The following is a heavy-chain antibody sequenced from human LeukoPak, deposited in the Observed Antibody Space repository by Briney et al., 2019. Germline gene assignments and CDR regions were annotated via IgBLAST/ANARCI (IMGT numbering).Heavy chain of an antibody. D-gene: IGHD4-17*01. CDR3: ARQSYGDYFDY. Sequence: SETLSLTCTVSGGSISSYYWSWIRQPPGKGLEWVGYIYYRGSTSYNPSLKSRVTILVDTSKNQFSLKLSSVTAADTAVYYCARQSYGDYFDYWGQGTLVTVSS. CDR2: IYYRGST. V-gene: IGHV4-59*08. CDR1: GGSISSYY. J-gene: IGHJ4*02.